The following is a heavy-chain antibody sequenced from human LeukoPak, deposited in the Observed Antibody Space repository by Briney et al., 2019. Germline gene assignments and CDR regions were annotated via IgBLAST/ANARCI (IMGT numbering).Heavy chain of an antibody. J-gene: IGHJ3*02. CDR1: GGSISSGGYY. CDR2: IYYSGST. Sequence: SQTLSLTCTVSGGSISSGGYYWSWIRQHPGTGLEWIGYIYYSGSTYYNPSLKSRVAISVDTSKNQFSLKLSSVTAADTAAYYCARDAYCGGDCYAFDIWGQGTMVTVSS. D-gene: IGHD2-21*02. V-gene: IGHV4-31*03. CDR3: ARDAYCGGDCYAFDI.